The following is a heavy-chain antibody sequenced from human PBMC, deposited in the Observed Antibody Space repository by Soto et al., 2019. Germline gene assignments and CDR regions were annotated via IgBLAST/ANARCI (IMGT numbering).Heavy chain of an antibody. D-gene: IGHD3-9*01. Sequence: ASVKVSCKASGYTFTSYGISWVRQAPGQGLEWMGWISAYNGNTNYAQKLQGRVTMTTDTSTSTAYMELRSLRSDDTAVYYCARDDSYYDILTGYYHDYWGQGTLVTVSS. CDR2: ISAYNGNT. V-gene: IGHV1-18*04. J-gene: IGHJ4*02. CDR3: ARDDSYYDILTGYYHDY. CDR1: GYTFTSYG.